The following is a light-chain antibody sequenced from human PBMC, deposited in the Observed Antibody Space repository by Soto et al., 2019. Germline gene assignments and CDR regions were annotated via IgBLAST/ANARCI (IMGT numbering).Light chain of an antibody. CDR2: LGS. V-gene: IGKV2-28*01. CDR3: MQALQTPIP. Sequence: DIVMTQSPLSLPVTPGEPASISCRSSQSLLHSNGYNYLDWYLQKPGQSPQLLIYLGSNRASGVPDRFSGSGSGTDFTLKISRVAAEDVGVYYCMQALQTPIPFCQGTRLEIK. J-gene: IGKJ5*01. CDR1: QSLLHSNGYNY.